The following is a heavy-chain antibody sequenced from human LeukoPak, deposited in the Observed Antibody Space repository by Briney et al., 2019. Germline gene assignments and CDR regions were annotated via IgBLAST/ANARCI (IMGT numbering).Heavy chain of an antibody. J-gene: IGHJ6*03. V-gene: IGHV3-23*01. CDR3: ARMPSTEIYYFYYMDA. Sequence: GGSLRLSCEGPGMPFSSYTINWVRQAPGKGLEWVSGISADGVSTYYGDSAKGRFTTSRDNSKNTVFLQLNSLRVEDTAVYYCARMPSTEIYYFYYMDAWGKGTTVIVSS. D-gene: IGHD2-2*01. CDR2: ISADGVST. CDR1: GMPFSSYT.